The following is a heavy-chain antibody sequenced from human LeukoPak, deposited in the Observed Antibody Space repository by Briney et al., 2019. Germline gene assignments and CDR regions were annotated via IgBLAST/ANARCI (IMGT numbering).Heavy chain of an antibody. CDR3: ARVAVSAREYFDY. Sequence: SETLSLTCTVSGGSISSSSYYWGWIRQPPGKGLEWIGSIYYSGSTYYNPSLKSRVTISVDTSKNQFSLKLSSVTAADTAVYYCARVAVSAREYFDYWGQGILVTVSS. J-gene: IGHJ4*02. V-gene: IGHV4-39*07. D-gene: IGHD2-21*02. CDR2: IYYSGST. CDR1: GGSISSSSYY.